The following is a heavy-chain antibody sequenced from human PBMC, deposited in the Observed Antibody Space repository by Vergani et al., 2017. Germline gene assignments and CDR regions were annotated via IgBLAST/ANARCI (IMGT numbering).Heavy chain of an antibody. CDR1: GYSISSGYY. V-gene: IGHV4-38-2*01. CDR2: IYHSGST. CDR3: ARLTLSSWKKGAFDI. J-gene: IGHJ3*02. Sequence: QVQLQESGPGLVKPSETLSLTCAVSGYSISSGYYWGWIRQPPGKGLEWIGSIYHSGSTYYNPSLKSRVTISVDTSKNQFSLKLSSVTAADTAVYYCARLTLSSWKKGAFDIWGQGTMVTVSS. D-gene: IGHD6-13*01.